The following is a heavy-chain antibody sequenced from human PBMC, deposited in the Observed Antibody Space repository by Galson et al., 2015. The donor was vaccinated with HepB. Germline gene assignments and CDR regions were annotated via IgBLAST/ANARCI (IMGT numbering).Heavy chain of an antibody. CDR2: ISYDGTNK. CDR3: ARGAHGMDV. CDR1: GFTFSSYA. J-gene: IGHJ6*02. V-gene: IGHV3-30-3*01. Sequence: SLRLSCAASGFTFSSYAMHWVRQGPGKGLEWVAVISYDGTNKYYADSVKGRFTISRDNSKNRLFLQMNSLRAEDTAVYYCARGAHGMDVWGQGTTVTVSS. D-gene: IGHD3-16*01.